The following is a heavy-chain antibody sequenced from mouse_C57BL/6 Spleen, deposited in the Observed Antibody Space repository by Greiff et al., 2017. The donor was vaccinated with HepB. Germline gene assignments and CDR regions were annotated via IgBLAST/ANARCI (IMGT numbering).Heavy chain of an antibody. J-gene: IGHJ1*03. D-gene: IGHD2-3*01. CDR3: ARRGIYDGYWYFDV. CDR2: IDPSDSYT. V-gene: IGHV1-69*01. CDR1: GYTFTSYW. Sequence: VQLQQPGAELVMPGASVKLSCKASGYTFTSYWMHWVKQRPGQGLEWIGEIDPSDSYTNYNQKFKGKSTLTVDKSSSTAYMQLSSLTSEDSAVYYCARRGIYDGYWYFDVWGTGTTVTVSS.